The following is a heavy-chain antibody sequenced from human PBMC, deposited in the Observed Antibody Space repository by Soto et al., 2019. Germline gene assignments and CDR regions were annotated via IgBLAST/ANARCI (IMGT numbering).Heavy chain of an antibody. CDR2: IYHSGGT. V-gene: IGHV4-4*02. Sequence: SETLSLTCAVSGGSISSSNWWSWVRQPPGKGLEWIGEIYHSGGTNYNPSLKSRVTISVDKSKNQFSLKLSSVTAADTAVYYCARDQRYDILTGRYYYYYGMDVWGQGTTVTVSS. CDR3: ARDQRYDILTGRYYYYYGMDV. D-gene: IGHD3-9*01. J-gene: IGHJ6*02. CDR1: GGSISSSNW.